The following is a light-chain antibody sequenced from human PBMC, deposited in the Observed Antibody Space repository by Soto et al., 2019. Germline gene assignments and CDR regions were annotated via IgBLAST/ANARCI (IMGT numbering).Light chain of an antibody. CDR3: QQSYSTSIT. CDR1: QSISSR. Sequence: DIQMTQSPSTLSASVGDRVTITCRASQSISSRLAWYQQKPGKAPKVLIFVASSFQSGVPSRFSGSGSGTDFTLTISSLQPEDFATYYCQQSYSTSITFGQGTRLENK. J-gene: IGKJ5*01. CDR2: VAS. V-gene: IGKV1-39*01.